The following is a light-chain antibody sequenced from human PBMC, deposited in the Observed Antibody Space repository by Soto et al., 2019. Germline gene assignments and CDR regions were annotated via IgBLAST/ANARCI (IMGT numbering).Light chain of an antibody. J-gene: IGLJ1*01. Sequence: QSALTQPASVSGSPGQSITISCTGTSSDVGGYNYVSWYQQHPGKAPKIMIYDVTNRPSGVSNRFSGSKSENTASLTISGLQAEDEADYYCSSYTSSSTLVFGNGTQLTVL. V-gene: IGLV2-14*01. CDR2: DVT. CDR3: SSYTSSSTLV. CDR1: SSDVGGYNY.